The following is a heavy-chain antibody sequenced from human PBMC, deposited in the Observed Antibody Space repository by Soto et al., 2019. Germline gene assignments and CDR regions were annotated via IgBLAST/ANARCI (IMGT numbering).Heavy chain of an antibody. CDR1: GFTFSRYA. D-gene: IGHD5-12*01. CDR2: ISYDGSNK. V-gene: IGHV3-30-3*01. Sequence: PGGSLRLSCAASGFTFSRYAMHWVRQAPGKGLEWVAVISYDGSNKYYADSVKGRFTISRDNSKNTLYLQMNSLRAEDTAVYYCARDHEEWLRLSLYYFDYWGQGTLVTVSS. J-gene: IGHJ4*02. CDR3: ARDHEEWLRLSLYYFDY.